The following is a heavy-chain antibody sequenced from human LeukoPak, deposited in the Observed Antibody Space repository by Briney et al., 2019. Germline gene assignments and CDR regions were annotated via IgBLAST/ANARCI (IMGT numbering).Heavy chain of an antibody. CDR2: IYYSGST. J-gene: IGHJ4*02. D-gene: IGHD3-3*02. Sequence: SETLSLTCTVSGGSISSYYWSWIRQPPGKGLEWIGYIYYSGSTSYNPSLKSRVTISVDTSRNQFSLKLSSVTAADTAVYYCARAAVGFLEWLLFDYWGQGTLVTVSS. CDR3: ARAAVGFLEWLLFDY. V-gene: IGHV4-59*01. CDR1: GGSISSYY.